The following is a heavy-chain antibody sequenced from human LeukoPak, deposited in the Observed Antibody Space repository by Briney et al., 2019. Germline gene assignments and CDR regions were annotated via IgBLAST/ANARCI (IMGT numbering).Heavy chain of an antibody. D-gene: IGHD1-26*01. J-gene: IGHJ4*02. CDR1: GSDFSDYS. CDR3: ARGKGSGAYLIDY. CDR2: MSYDGSNE. Sequence: GGSLRVSCAGSGSDFSDYSMHCVRQAPGKGLEWVALMSYDGSNEFHADSVKGRFTISRDNSKKTLYLQMNSLLSEDTAVYCCARGKGSGAYLIDYWGQGTLVTVSS. V-gene: IGHV3-30-3*01.